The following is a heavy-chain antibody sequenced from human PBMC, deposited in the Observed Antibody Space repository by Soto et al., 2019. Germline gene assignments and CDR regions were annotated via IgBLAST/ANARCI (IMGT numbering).Heavy chain of an antibody. Sequence: QVQLQESGPGLVKPSQTLSLTCSVSGASMSDYYGSWIRQSPGKGLEHIGYLHYSGSDDYNPSLKSRVTLSMDRSKNQFSLRLSSVTAADTAIYYCARSGPSFAGAVWGQGILVTVSS. CDR1: GASMSDYY. CDR2: LHYSGSD. V-gene: IGHV4-59*01. J-gene: IGHJ4*02. D-gene: IGHD3-16*01. CDR3: ARSGPSFAGAV.